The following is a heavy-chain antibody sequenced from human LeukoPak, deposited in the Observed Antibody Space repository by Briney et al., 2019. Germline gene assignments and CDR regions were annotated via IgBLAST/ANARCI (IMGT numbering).Heavy chain of an antibody. CDR2: VFDSGRT. CDR3: TTIKRGNIFGYFDF. V-gene: IGHV4-59*11. D-gene: IGHD5-18*01. CDR1: GGSMTTHH. J-gene: IGHJ4*02. Sequence: SETLSLTCTVSGGSMTTHHWNWTRQTPGKGLEWIGYVFDSGRTKENPSLKSRVTLSADTSKNQLSLRLSSVTAADTAVYYCTTIKRGNIFGYFDFWGKGILVTVSS.